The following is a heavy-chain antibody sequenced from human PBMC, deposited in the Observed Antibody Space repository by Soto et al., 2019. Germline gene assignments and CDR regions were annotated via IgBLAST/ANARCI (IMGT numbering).Heavy chain of an antibody. D-gene: IGHD2-2*03. CDR1: GYTLTELS. CDR2: FDPEDGET. Sequence: ASVKVSCKVSGYTLTELSMHWVRQAPGKGLEWMGGFDPEDGETIYAQKFQGRVTMTEDTSTDTAYMELSSLRSEDTAVYYCAPLDIGVVPATGDWFDPWGQGTLVTVAS. J-gene: IGHJ5*02. CDR3: APLDIGVVPATGDWFDP. V-gene: IGHV1-24*01.